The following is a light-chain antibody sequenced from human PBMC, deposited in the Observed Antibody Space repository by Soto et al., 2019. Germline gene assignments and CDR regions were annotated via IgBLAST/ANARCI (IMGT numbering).Light chain of an antibody. Sequence: QSALTQPASVSGSPGQSITISCTGTSSDVGSHNFVSWHQQHPVKAPKFMIYGVNNRPSGVSNRFSGSKSGNTASLTISGLQAEEEDDYYCSSYTSTSTWVFGGGTKLTVL. V-gene: IGLV2-14*01. CDR2: GVN. CDR3: SSYTSTSTWV. CDR1: SSDVGSHNF. J-gene: IGLJ3*02.